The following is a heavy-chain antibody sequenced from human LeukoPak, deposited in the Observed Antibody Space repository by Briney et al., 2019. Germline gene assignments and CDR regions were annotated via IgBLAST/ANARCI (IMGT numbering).Heavy chain of an antibody. CDR1: GFTFSSYS. D-gene: IGHD2-2*01. Sequence: KPGGSLRLSCAASGFTFSSYSMNRVRQAPGKGLEWVSSISSSSSYTYYADSVKGRFTISRDNAKNSLYLQMNSLRAEDTAVYYCAISGGDIVVVPSARGYFDYWGQGTLVTVSS. CDR3: AISGGDIVVVPSARGYFDY. CDR2: ISSSSSYT. J-gene: IGHJ4*02. V-gene: IGHV3-21*01.